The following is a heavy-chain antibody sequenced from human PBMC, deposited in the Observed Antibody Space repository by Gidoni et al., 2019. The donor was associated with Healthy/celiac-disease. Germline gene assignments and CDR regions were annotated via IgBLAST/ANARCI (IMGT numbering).Heavy chain of an antibody. D-gene: IGHD6-13*01. CDR2: IYYSGST. CDR1: GGSISSGGYY. J-gene: IGHJ5*02. CDR3: ARETIAAAKIGLNWFDP. V-gene: IGHV4-31*03. Sequence: QVQLQESGPGLVKPSQTLSLTCTVSGGSISSGGYYWSWIRQHPGKGLEWIGYIYYSGSTYYNPYLKSRVTISVDTSKNQFSLKLSSVTAADTAVYYCARETIAAAKIGLNWFDPWGQGTLVTVSS.